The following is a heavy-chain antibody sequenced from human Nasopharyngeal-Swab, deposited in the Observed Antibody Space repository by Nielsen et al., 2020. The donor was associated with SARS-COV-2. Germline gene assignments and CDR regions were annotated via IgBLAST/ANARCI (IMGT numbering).Heavy chain of an antibody. CDR2: VHYSGNT. V-gene: IGHV4-59*08. D-gene: IGHD5-12*01. CDR1: GDSTNSYY. Sequence: SETLSLTCSVSGDSTNSYYCHWIRQAPGKGLEWIGYVHYSGNTNYNPSLRSRVTISVDTSKNQFSLKATSVTAADTAVYYCARSGGYRGWFDPWGQGTLVTVPS. CDR3: ARSGGYRGWFDP. J-gene: IGHJ5*02.